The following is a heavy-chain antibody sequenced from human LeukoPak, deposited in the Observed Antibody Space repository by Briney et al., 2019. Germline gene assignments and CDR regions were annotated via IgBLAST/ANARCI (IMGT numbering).Heavy chain of an antibody. V-gene: IGHV3-23*01. CDR2: IGGGGATT. D-gene: IGHD1-14*01. J-gene: IGHJ6*03. CDR1: GFTFIRYD. CDR3: ARGRRSATKPFYYYMDV. Sequence: GGSLRLSCAASGFTFIRYDMTWVRQAPGKGLEWVSGIGGGGATTFSADSVKGRFTISRDNSKNTLYLEMDYLRAEDTAVYYCARGRRSATKPFYYYMDVWGKGTTVTVSS.